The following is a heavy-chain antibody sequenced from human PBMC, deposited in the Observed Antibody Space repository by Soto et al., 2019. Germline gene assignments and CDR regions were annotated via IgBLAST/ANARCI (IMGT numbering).Heavy chain of an antibody. D-gene: IGHD3-16*01. CDR2: LSNSGTYT. CDR3: ARDRYVFDY. CDR1: GFAFSDYY. Sequence: GGSLRLSCAASGFAFSDYYMTWIRQAPGKGLVWVSSLSNSGTYTNYADSVKGRFITSRDNAKNSLFLHLNSLRAEDTAVYFCARDRYVFDYWGQGA. J-gene: IGHJ4*02. V-gene: IGHV3-11*05.